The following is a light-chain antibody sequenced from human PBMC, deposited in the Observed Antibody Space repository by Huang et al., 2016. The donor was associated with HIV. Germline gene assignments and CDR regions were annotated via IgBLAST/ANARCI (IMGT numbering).Light chain of an antibody. CDR1: QSILHSNGYNY. V-gene: IGKV2-28*01. J-gene: IGKJ2*01. CDR3: MQAQQTPYT. Sequence: DIVMTQSPLSLAVTPGEPTSISCGSSQSILHSNGYNYMDWYVQKPGQSPQLLIYMGSNRASGGPDRISGGGSGVEFTLKISRVEAEDVGVYYCMQAQQTPYTFGPGTKLEIK. CDR2: MGS.